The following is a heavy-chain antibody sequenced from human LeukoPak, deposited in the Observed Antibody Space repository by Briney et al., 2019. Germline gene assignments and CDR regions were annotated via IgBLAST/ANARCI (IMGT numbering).Heavy chain of an antibody. D-gene: IGHD3-10*01. Sequence: GASVKVSCKASGYTFTTYDMTWVRQATGQGLEWMGWMNPGSGDTAYAQKFQGRVTMTRDTSISTAYMELSSLRSEDTAVYYCARDGELYGSGSPGDDAFDIWGQGTMVTVSS. CDR1: GYTFTTYD. CDR3: ARDGELYGSGSPGDDAFDI. CDR2: MNPGSGDT. J-gene: IGHJ3*02. V-gene: IGHV1-8*01.